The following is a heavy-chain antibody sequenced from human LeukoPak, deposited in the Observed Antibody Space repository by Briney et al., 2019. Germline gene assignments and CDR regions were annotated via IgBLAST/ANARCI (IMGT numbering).Heavy chain of an antibody. Sequence: VASVSVSCKASGGTFSSYAISWVRQAPGQGLEWMGRIIPILGIANYAQKFQGRVTITADKSTSTAYMELSSLRSEDTAVYYCARGRGVVVPAAMFISSPYYYYGMDVWGQGTTVTVSS. D-gene: IGHD2-2*01. V-gene: IGHV1-69*04. CDR3: ARGRGVVVPAAMFISSPYYYYGMDV. CDR2: IIPILGIA. J-gene: IGHJ6*02. CDR1: GGTFSSYA.